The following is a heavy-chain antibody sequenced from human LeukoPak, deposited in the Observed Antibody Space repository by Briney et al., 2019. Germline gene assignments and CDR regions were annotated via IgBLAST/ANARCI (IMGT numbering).Heavy chain of an antibody. J-gene: IGHJ4*02. CDR3: AKDAGTTRSFYYFDY. D-gene: IGHD1-1*01. CDR2: ISSSGSTI. CDR1: GFTFSSYS. V-gene: IGHV3-48*04. Sequence: GGSLRLSCAASGFTFSSYSMNWVRQAPGKGLEWVSYISSSGSTIYYADSVKGRFTISRDNAKNSLYLQMNSLRAEDTAVYYCAKDAGTTRSFYYFDYWGQGTLVTVSS.